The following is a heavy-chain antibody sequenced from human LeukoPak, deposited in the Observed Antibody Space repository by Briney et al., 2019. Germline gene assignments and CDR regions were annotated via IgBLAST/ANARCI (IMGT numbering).Heavy chain of an antibody. J-gene: IGHJ4*02. CDR3: ARGPYDILTGYYIDY. Sequence: ASVKVSCKASGYTITVYYMHWVRQAPGQGLEWMGRINPNTGDTNSARKFQGRITMTRDTSISTVYMELSRLRSDDTAVYYCARGPYDILTGYYIDYWGQGTLVTVSS. CDR2: INPNTGDT. D-gene: IGHD3-9*01. CDR1: GYTITVYY. V-gene: IGHV1-2*06.